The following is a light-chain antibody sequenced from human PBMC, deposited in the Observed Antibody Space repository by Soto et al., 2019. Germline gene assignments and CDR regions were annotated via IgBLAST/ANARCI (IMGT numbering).Light chain of an antibody. CDR3: QQYGSSTPRT. Sequence: EIVLTQSPGTLSLSPGERATLSCRASQSVSSSYLAWYQQKPGQAPRLLIYGASSRATGIPDRFSGSGFGTDFTLTIIRLEPEDFAVYYCQQYGSSTPRTFGQGTKVEIK. J-gene: IGKJ1*01. CDR1: QSVSSSY. CDR2: GAS. V-gene: IGKV3-20*01.